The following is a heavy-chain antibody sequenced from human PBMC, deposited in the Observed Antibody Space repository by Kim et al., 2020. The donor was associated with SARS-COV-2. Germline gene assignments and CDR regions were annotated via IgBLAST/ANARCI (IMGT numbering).Heavy chain of an antibody. V-gene: IGHV3-48*02. CDR3: ARRAYCGGDCSSSHDAF. J-gene: IGHJ3*01. Sequence: GGSLRLSCAVSGFTFSTYSMNWVRQAPGKGLEWVSYISSSGSPIYYADSVKGRFSISRDNAKNSLSLQMNSLRDEDTVVYYCARRAYCGGDCSSSHDAF. CDR2: ISSSGSPI. D-gene: IGHD2-21*02. CDR1: GFTFSTYS.